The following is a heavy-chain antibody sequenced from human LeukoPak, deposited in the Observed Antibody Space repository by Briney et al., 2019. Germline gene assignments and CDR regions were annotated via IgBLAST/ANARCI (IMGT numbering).Heavy chain of an antibody. CDR3: AKDFEKRDPNWFDP. CDR2: ISSSGSTT. D-gene: IGHD3-9*01. V-gene: IGHV3-11*01. J-gene: IGHJ5*02. Sequence: PGGSLRLSCAAPGFTLTDYYMSWIRQAPGKGLECISYISSSGSTTYYADSVKGRFTISRDNSKNTLYLQMNSLRAEDTAVYYCAKDFEKRDPNWFDPWGQGTLVTVSS. CDR1: GFTLTDYY.